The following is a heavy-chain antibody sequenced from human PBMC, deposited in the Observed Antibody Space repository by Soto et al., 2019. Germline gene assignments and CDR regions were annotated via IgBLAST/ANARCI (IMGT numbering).Heavy chain of an antibody. V-gene: IGHV4-31*03. CDR3: ARDVNGYKTWGAFDV. CDR1: GGSISSGIYY. J-gene: IGHJ3*01. CDR2: IRYSGGT. Sequence: QVQLQESGPGLVKPSQTLSLTCTVSGGSISSGIYYWTWIRQHPGKGLEWIGYIRYSGGTYYNPPLKSRISIAVDTSKKQFSLKLSSVTAADTAVYYCARDVNGYKTWGAFDVWGQGTVVTVSS. D-gene: IGHD5-12*01.